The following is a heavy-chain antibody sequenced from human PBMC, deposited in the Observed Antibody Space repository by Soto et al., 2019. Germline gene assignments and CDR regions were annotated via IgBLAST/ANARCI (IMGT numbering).Heavy chain of an antibody. Sequence: ASVKVSCKASGYTFTTYAMHWVRQAPGQRFEWMGWINAGNGNTKYSQKFQGRVTITWDTSASTAYMQLSSLRSEDTAVYYCAREYESSGYFFDYWGQGTLVTVSS. CDR1: GYTFTTYA. D-gene: IGHD3-22*01. CDR2: INAGNGNT. CDR3: AREYESSGYFFDY. J-gene: IGHJ4*02. V-gene: IGHV1-3*01.